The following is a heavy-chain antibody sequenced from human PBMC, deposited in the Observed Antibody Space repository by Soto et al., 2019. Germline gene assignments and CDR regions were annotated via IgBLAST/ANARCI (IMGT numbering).Heavy chain of an antibody. J-gene: IGHJ4*02. Sequence: GGSLRLSCAASGFTVNSNYMSWVRQAPGKGLEWVSVIYSDGSTYYADSVKGRFIISRDNSNNTLYFQMNSLRAEDTAFYYCAKDSISDRETFNFDSWGQGTLVTVSS. D-gene: IGHD1-26*01. CDR1: GFTVNSNY. V-gene: IGHV3-66*01. CDR3: AKDSISDRETFNFDS. CDR2: IYSDGST.